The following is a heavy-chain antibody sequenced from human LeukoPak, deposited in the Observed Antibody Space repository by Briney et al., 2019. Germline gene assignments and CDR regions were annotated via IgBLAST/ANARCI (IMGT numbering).Heavy chain of an antibody. V-gene: IGHV4-59*08. CDR2: VYYSGST. J-gene: IGHJ4*02. CDR1: GGSISSYY. CDR3: ASTMITFGGVMAFYFDF. Sequence: SETLSLTCTVSGGSISSYYWSWIRQPPGKGLEWIGYVYYSGSTNYNPSLMSRVTISVDTSKNQFSLKLSSVTAADTAVYYCASTMITFGGVMAFYFDFWGQGTLVTVSS. D-gene: IGHD3-16*01.